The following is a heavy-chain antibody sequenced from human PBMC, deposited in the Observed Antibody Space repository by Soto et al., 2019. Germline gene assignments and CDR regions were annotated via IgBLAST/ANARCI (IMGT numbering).Heavy chain of an antibody. V-gene: IGHV1-58*01. CDR2: IVVGSGKT. CDR1: GFTFTSSA. Sequence: SVKVSCKASGFTFTSSAVQWVRQARGQRLECIGWIVVGSGKTNYAQKFQERVSITRDMSASTAYMELSSLRSEDTAVYYCARGYSGSYSEILYFDYGGQGTLVTVSS. J-gene: IGHJ4*02. CDR3: ARGYSGSYSEILYFDY. D-gene: IGHD1-26*01.